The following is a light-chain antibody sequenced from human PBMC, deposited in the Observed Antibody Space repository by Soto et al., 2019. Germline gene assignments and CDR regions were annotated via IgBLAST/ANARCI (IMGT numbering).Light chain of an antibody. CDR3: TSYTTSNTWV. J-gene: IGLJ3*02. V-gene: IGLV2-14*01. CDR2: EVS. Sequence: QSVLTQPASVSGSPGQSLTISCTGSSSDVGAFNYVSWYRQHPGKAPKVLIREVSNRPSGVSNRFSGSKSDNTASLTISGLQVEDEADYYCTSYTTSNTWVFGGGTKLTVL. CDR1: SSDVGAFNY.